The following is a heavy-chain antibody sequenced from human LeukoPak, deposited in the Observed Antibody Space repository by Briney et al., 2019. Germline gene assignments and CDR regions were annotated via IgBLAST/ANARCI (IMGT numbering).Heavy chain of an antibody. CDR1: GGSISSYY. Sequence: SETLSLTCTVSGGSISSYYWSWIRQPPGKGLEWIGYIYYSGSTNHNPSLKSRLTISADTSKNQFSLKLSSVTAADTAVYYCARVNYATGYFDYWGQGTLVTVSS. CDR2: IYYSGST. J-gene: IGHJ4*02. D-gene: IGHD3-16*01. V-gene: IGHV4-59*12. CDR3: ARVNYATGYFDY.